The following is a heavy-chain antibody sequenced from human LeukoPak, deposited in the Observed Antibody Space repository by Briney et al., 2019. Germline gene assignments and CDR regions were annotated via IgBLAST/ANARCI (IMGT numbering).Heavy chain of an antibody. D-gene: IGHD2-21*01. CDR3: ARATSASLKSVAWYFDL. Sequence: AVRVSCKASGGTFSSYAISWVRQAPGEGVEWMGRIIPIFGIANYAQKFQGRVTITADKSTSTAYMELSSLRSEDTAVYYCARATSASLKSVAWYFDLWGRGTLVTVSS. CDR1: GGTFSSYA. J-gene: IGHJ2*01. V-gene: IGHV1-69*10. CDR2: IIPIFGIA.